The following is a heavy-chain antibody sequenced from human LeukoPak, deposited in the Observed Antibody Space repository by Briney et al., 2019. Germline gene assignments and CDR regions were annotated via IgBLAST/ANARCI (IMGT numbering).Heavy chain of an antibody. J-gene: IGHJ4*02. CDR3: ARGEGELRDFDY. D-gene: IGHD3-16*01. Sequence: ASVKVFCKASVYSYTRCYMHWVRQAPGQGLEWVGWINPNSGGTKFAQKFQGRVTMTRDMSISTAFRAVSRLRSDDTSIYYCARGEGELRDFDYWGQGTLVTVSS. V-gene: IGHV1-2*02. CDR2: INPNSGGT. CDR1: VYSYTRCY.